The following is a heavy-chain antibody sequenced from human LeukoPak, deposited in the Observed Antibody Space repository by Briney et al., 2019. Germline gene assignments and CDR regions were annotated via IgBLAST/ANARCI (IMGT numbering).Heavy chain of an antibody. Sequence: SQTLSLTCAISGDSVSSNSAVWNWIRQSPPRGLEWLGRTYYRSKWYNDYAVSMKSRITINPDTSKNQFSLQLNSVTPEDTAVYFCASLITASETGFDFWGQGTLVTVSS. CDR1: GDSVSSNSAV. CDR2: TYYRSKWYN. D-gene: IGHD3-10*01. J-gene: IGHJ4*02. V-gene: IGHV6-1*01. CDR3: ASLITASETGFDF.